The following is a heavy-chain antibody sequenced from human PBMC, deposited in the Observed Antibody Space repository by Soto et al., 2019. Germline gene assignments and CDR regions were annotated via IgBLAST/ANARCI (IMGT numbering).Heavy chain of an antibody. CDR2: ISAYNGNT. CDR1: GYTFTSYG. D-gene: IGHD3-9*01. CDR3: ARFYSDILTGLTLFDY. Sequence: ASVKVSCKASGYTFTSYGISWVRQAPGQGLEWMGWISAYNGNTNYAQKLQGRVTMTTDTSTSTAYMELRSLRSDDTAVYYCARFYSDILTGLTLFDYWGQGTLVIGSS. J-gene: IGHJ4*02. V-gene: IGHV1-18*01.